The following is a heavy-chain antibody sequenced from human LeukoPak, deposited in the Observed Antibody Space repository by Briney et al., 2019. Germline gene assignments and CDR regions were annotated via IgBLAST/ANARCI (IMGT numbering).Heavy chain of an antibody. D-gene: IGHD3-22*01. V-gene: IGHV1-46*01. CDR3: ARGPREYYYDSSGYYPDY. J-gene: IGHJ4*02. CDR1: GYTFTSYY. CDR2: INPSGGST. Sequence: GGSVKVSCKASGYTFTSYYMHWVRQAPGQGLEWMGIINPSGGSTSYAQKFQGRVTMTRDMSTSTVYMELSSLRSEDTAVYYCARGPREYYYDSSGYYPDYWGQGTLVTVSS.